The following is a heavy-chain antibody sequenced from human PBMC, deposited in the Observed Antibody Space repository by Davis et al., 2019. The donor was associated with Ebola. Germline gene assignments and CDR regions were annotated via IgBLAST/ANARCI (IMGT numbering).Heavy chain of an antibody. CDR2: LYGGAGGSS. CDR1: GFTVSANY. J-gene: IGHJ4*02. Sequence: GGSLRLSCAPSGFTVSANYMTWVRQAPGKGLEWVSILYGGAGGSSYYTDSVKGRFTISGDPSKNTLFLQLNNLRVEDTAVYYCARGRYGDGDYWGQGTQVTVSS. CDR3: ARGRYGDGDY. D-gene: IGHD4-17*01. V-gene: IGHV3-53*01.